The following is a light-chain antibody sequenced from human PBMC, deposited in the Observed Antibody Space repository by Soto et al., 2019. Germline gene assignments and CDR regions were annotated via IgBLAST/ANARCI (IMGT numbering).Light chain of an antibody. J-gene: IGKJ1*01. CDR2: GAS. V-gene: IGKV3-15*01. CDR1: QSVNSN. CDR3: QQYKNFWT. Sequence: EIVMTQSPATLSVSPGERATLSCRASQSVNSNLAWYQQKPGQAPRLVIYGASTRATGIPARFSGSGSGTEFTLTISSLQYEYFAVYYCQQYKNFWTFGQGTKVEIK.